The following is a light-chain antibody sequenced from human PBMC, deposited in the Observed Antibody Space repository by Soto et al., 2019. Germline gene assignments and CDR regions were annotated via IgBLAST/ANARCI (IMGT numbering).Light chain of an antibody. CDR3: LQHDSYPRT. Sequence: DIQMTQSPSSLSASVGDTVTITCRARQVIRKTLGWYQQKPGNAPKRLIYAVSRLQSGVPSRFSGSGSGTEFTLTISSLQPEDFATYYCLQHDSYPRTFGGGTKVEIK. J-gene: IGKJ4*01. CDR2: AVS. CDR1: QVIRKT. V-gene: IGKV1-17*01.